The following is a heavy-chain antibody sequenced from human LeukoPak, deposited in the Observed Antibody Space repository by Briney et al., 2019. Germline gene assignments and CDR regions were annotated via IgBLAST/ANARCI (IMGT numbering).Heavy chain of an antibody. Sequence: ASVKVSCKASGYTFTGYYMHWVRQAPGQGLEWRGWINPNSGGANYAQKFQGWVTMTTDTSISTASMEPRRLRSDATGVYYCARESRVAFVDYWGQGTLVTVSS. CDR2: INPNSGGA. CDR1: GYTFTGYY. J-gene: IGHJ4*02. V-gene: IGHV1-2*04. CDR3: ARESRVAFVDY. D-gene: IGHD3-10*01.